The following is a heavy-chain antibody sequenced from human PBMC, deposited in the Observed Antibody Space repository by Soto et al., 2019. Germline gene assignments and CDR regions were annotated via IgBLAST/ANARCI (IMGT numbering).Heavy chain of an antibody. CDR3: EGSWT. CDR2: ISGTTDRT. V-gene: IGHV3-23*02. J-gene: IGHJ1*01. Sequence: EVQVLESGGGLVQPGGSLRLSCAASGFTIRNYAMSWVRQAPGRALEWVAGISGTTDRTYYRDSVEGRFTIFKDTSKNTRYLEMNSLRAEVTAHYRYEGSWTWGEGTLVTVSS. D-gene: IGHD5-12*01. CDR1: GFTIRNYA.